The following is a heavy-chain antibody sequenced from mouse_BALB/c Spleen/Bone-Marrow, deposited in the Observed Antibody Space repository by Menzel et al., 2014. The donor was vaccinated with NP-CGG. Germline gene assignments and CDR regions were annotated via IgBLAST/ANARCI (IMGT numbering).Heavy chain of an antibody. D-gene: IGHD2-4*01. CDR3: AREGGLRRGDYYTMDY. CDR1: GYTFTGYV. V-gene: IGHV1-14*01. J-gene: IGHJ4*01. CDR2: INPYNDGT. Sequence: LQESGPELVKPGASVKMSCKASGYTFTGYVMHWVKQKPGQGLEWIGYINPYNDGTKYNEKFKGKATLTSDKSSSTAYMELSSLTSEDSAVYYCAREGGLRRGDYYTMDYWDQGTSVTVSS.